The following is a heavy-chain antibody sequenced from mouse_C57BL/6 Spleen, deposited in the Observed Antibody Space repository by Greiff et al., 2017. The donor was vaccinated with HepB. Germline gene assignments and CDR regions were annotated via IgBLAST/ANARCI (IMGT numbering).Heavy chain of an antibody. CDR1: GYTFTSYW. J-gene: IGHJ2*01. CDR3: ARREPTYFDY. V-gene: IGHV1-50*01. CDR2: IDPSDSYT. Sequence: QVQLQQPGAELVKPGASVKLSCKASGYTFTSYWMQWVKQRPRQGLEWIGEIDPSDSYTNYNQKFKGKATLTVDTSSSTAYMQLSSLTSEDSAVYYCARREPTYFDYWGQGTTLTVSS. D-gene: IGHD6-5*01.